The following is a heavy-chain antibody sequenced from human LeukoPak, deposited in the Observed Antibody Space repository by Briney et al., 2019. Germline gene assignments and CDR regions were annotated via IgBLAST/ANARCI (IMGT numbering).Heavy chain of an antibody. CDR3: TRDEAAATN. V-gene: IGHV3-7*01. J-gene: IGHJ4*02. CDR1: GFTFGNYW. CDR2: IKQDGREK. Sequence: LAGGSLRLSCAGSGFTFGNYWMSWVRQAPGKGPEWVANIKQDGREKHYVDSVKGRFTISRDNAKSSLYLQMNSLRAEDTAVYYCTRDEAAATNWGQGTLVTVSS. D-gene: IGHD6-13*01.